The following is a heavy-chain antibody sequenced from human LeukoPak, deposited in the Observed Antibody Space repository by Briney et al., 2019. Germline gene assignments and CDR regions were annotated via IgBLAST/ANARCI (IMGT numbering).Heavy chain of an antibody. V-gene: IGHV4-34*01. J-gene: IGHJ5*02. Sequence: SETLSLTCAVYGGSFSGYYWSWIRHPPGKGLEWIGEINHSGNTKYNPSLKSRVTISVDTSNNQFSLKLSSVTAADTAIYYCATDRGARDWFDPWGQGTLVTVSS. CDR1: GGSFSGYY. D-gene: IGHD1-14*01. CDR3: ATDRGARDWFDP. CDR2: INHSGNT.